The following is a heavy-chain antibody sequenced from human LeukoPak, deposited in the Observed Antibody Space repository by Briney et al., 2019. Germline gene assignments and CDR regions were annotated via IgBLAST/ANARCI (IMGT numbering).Heavy chain of an antibody. V-gene: IGHV3-48*03. CDR3: ARGSGGDY. CDR1: GFTFSSYQ. Sequence: GGSLRLSCAASGFTFSSYQMNWVRQAPGKGLEWVSYIGYSGNTIYYADSVKGRFTISRDDAKNSLYLQMNSLRADDTALYYCARGSGGDYWGEGALVTVSS. J-gene: IGHJ4*02. CDR2: IGYSGNTI.